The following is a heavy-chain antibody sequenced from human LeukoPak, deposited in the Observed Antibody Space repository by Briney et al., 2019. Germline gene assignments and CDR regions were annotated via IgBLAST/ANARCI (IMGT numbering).Heavy chain of an antibody. CDR3: ASTRGYSGYESLS. CDR2: IYYSGST. D-gene: IGHD5-12*01. V-gene: IGHV4-30-4*01. Sequence: SETLSLTCTVSGGSISSGDYYWSWIRQPPGKGLEWIGYIYYSGSTYYNPSLKSRVTISVDTSKNQFSLKLSSVTAADTAVYYCASTRGYSGYESLSWGQGTLVTVSS. J-gene: IGHJ4*02. CDR1: GGSISSGDYY.